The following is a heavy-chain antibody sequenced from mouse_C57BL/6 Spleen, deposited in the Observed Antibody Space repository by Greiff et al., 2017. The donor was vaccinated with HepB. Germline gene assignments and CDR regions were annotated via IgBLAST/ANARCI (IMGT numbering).Heavy chain of an antibody. CDR2: IYPGDGDT. J-gene: IGHJ1*03. V-gene: IGHV1-80*01. D-gene: IGHD1-1*01. CDR3: SRDYGSSLWYFDV. Sequence: QVQLKQSGAELVKPGASVKISCKASGYAFSSYWMNWVKQRPGKGLEWIGQIYPGDGDTNYNGKFKGKATLTADKSSSTAYMQLSSLTSEDSAVYFGSRDYGSSLWYFDVWGTGTTVTVSS. CDR1: GYAFSSYW.